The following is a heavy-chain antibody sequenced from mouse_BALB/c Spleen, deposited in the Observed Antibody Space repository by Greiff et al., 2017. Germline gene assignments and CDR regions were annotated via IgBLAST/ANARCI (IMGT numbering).Heavy chain of an antibody. D-gene: IGHD2-14*01. CDR2: IYPGNVNT. Sequence: QVQLQQSGPELVKPGASVRISCKASGYTFTSYYMHWVKQRPGQGLEWIGWIYPGNVNTKYNEKFKGKATLTADKSSSTAYMQLSSLTSEDSAVYFCARAYRYDGNYFDDWGQGTTLTVSS. J-gene: IGHJ2*01. CDR1: GYTFTSYY. V-gene: IGHV1S56*01. CDR3: ARAYRYDGNYFDD.